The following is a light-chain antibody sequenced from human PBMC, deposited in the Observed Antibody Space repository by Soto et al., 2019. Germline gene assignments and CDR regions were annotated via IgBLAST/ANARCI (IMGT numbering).Light chain of an antibody. CDR1: SRDVGSYKY. J-gene: IGLJ1*01. CDR3: SSYRRSSTYV. V-gene: IGLV2-14*01. Sequence: QSALTQPASVSGSPGQSITISCTGTSRDVGSYKYVSWHQQHPGQAPRLMIYEVTNRASGVPDRFSASKSGNTASLTISGLQAVDEADYYCSSYRRSSTYVFGTGTKVTVL. CDR2: EVT.